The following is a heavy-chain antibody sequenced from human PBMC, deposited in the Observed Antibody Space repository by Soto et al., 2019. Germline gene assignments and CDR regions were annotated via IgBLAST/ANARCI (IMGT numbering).Heavy chain of an antibody. D-gene: IGHD3-10*01. CDR2: ISPMFGAA. V-gene: IGHV1-69*19. J-gene: IGHJ4*02. Sequence: QVQLVQSGAEMKKTGSSVKVSCQSSGGTFNTYAMNWVRQAPGQGPEWMGAISPMFGAANYAPKFQGRVTITADESTGTSYMQLSSLTSEDTALYFCAREVQVHTPAFVYWGQGTLVTVSS. CDR3: AREVQVHTPAFVY. CDR1: GGTFNTYA.